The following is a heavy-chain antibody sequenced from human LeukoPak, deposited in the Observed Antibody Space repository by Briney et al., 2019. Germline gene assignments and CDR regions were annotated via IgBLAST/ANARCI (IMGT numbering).Heavy chain of an antibody. CDR3: AHRKNYYDSSVFDN. CDR1: GFSLNTRGGG. V-gene: IGHV2-5*02. D-gene: IGHD3-22*01. Sequence: SGPTLVNPTQTLTLTCTFSGFSLNTRGGGVGWIRQPPGRALEWLALIYWDDDRRYSSSLKSRLTITKDTSKNQVVLTMTNMDPVDTATYFCAHRKNYYDSSVFDNWGQGTLVTVSS. J-gene: IGHJ4*02. CDR2: IYWDDDR.